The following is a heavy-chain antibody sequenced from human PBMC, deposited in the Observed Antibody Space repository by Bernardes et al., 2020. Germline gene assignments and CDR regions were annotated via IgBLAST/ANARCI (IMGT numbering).Heavy chain of an antibody. CDR2: INHSGST. CDR3: ARRAVVVAATLGWFDP. D-gene: IGHD2-15*01. V-gene: IGHV4-34*01. Sequence: SETLSLTCAVYGGSFSGYYWSWIRQPPGKGLEWIGEINHSGSTNYNPSLKSRVTISVDTSKNQFSLKLSSVTAADTAVYYCARRAVVVAATLGWFDPWGQGSLVTVSS. CDR1: GGSFSGYY. J-gene: IGHJ5*02.